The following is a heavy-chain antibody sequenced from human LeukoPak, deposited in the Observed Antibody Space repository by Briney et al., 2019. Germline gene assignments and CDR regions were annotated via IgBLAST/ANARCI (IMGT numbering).Heavy chain of an antibody. Sequence: SETLSLTCAVYGGSFSGYYWSWIRQPPGKGLEWIGEINHSGSTNYNPSLKSRVTISVDTSKNQFSLKLSSVTAADTAVYYCARGRRSSGRTQDYWGQGTLVTVSS. J-gene: IGHJ4*02. CDR3: ARGRRSSGRTQDY. CDR1: GGSFSGYY. D-gene: IGHD6-19*01. V-gene: IGHV4-34*01. CDR2: INHSGST.